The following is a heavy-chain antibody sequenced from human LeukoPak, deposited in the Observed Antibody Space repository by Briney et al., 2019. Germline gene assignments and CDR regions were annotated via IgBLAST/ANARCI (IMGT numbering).Heavy chain of an antibody. Sequence: PGGSLRLSCAASGFTFSSYSMNWVRQAPGKGREWVSSISSSSSYIYYADSVKGRFTISRDNAKNSLYLQMNSLRAEDTAVYYCASPRSSSGWELEYWGQGTLVTVSS. CDR3: ASPRSSSGWELEY. CDR2: ISSSSSYI. CDR1: GFTFSSYS. J-gene: IGHJ4*02. V-gene: IGHV3-21*01. D-gene: IGHD6-19*01.